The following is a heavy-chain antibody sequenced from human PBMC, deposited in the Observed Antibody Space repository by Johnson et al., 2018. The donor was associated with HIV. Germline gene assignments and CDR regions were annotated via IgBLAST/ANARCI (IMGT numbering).Heavy chain of an antibody. CDR3: ARCSDPGYSSSWYLAAAFDI. J-gene: IGHJ3*02. Sequence: VQLVESGGGLVQPGGSLRLSCAASGFTFSSYWMSWVRQAPGKGLEWVANIKQDGSEKYYVASVQGRVTISRANAKNSLYLQMKSLRAEDTAVYYCARCSDPGYSSSWYLAAAFDIWGQGTMVTVSS. CDR1: GFTFSSYW. D-gene: IGHD6-13*01. CDR2: IKQDGSEK. V-gene: IGHV3-7*05.